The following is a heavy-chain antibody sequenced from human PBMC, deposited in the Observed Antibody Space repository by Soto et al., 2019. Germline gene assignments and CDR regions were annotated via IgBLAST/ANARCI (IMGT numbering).Heavy chain of an antibody. Sequence: SETLSLTCTVSGGSISSSSYYWGWIRQPPGKGLEWIGSIYYSGSTYYNPSLKSRVTISVDTSKNQFSLKLSSVTAADTAVYYCARLSGSYNDRYFDYWGQGTLVTVSS. D-gene: IGHD1-26*01. CDR3: ARLSGSYNDRYFDY. CDR1: GGSISSSSYY. CDR2: IYYSGST. J-gene: IGHJ4*02. V-gene: IGHV4-39*01.